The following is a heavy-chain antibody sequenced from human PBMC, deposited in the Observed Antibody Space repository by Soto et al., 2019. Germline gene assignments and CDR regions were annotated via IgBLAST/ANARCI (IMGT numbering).Heavy chain of an antibody. CDR1: GGSISSGDYY. CDR3: ARGAIDYYYGMDV. J-gene: IGHJ6*02. Sequence: TLSLTCTVSGGSISSGDYYWSWISQPPGKGLEWIGYIYYSGSTYYNPSLKSRVTISVDTSKNQFSLKLSSVTAADTAVYYCARGAIDYYYGMDVWGQGTTVTVSS. D-gene: IGHD2-2*01. CDR2: IYYSGST. V-gene: IGHV4-30-4*01.